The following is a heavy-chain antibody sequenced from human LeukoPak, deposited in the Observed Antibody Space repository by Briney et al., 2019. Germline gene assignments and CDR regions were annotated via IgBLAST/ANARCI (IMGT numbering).Heavy chain of an antibody. CDR3: STYGSGRKFDY. J-gene: IGHJ4*02. Sequence: GGSLRLSCVGSGFSFTDAWMSWVRQIPGKGLVWVGRIESKTDGETTDYATPVKDRFIISRDDSTNTLYLQMNSLKSEDTAVYYCSTYGSGRKFDYWGQGTLVTVSS. D-gene: IGHD3-10*01. CDR1: GFSFTDAW. CDR2: IESKTDGETT. V-gene: IGHV3-15*04.